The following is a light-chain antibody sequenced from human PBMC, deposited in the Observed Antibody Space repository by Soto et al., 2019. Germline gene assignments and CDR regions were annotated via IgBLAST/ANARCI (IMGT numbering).Light chain of an antibody. Sequence: TQSPSTLSASVGDRVTITCRTSQSINMWLAWYQQKPGKAPTLLIYDASTLKSGVPSRFSGSGFRTEFTLTISSLQPEDFGTYYCHEYNSWRGYWTFGQGTQVEIK. CDR2: DAS. J-gene: IGKJ1*01. CDR1: QSINMW. CDR3: HEYNSWRGYWT. V-gene: IGKV1-5*01.